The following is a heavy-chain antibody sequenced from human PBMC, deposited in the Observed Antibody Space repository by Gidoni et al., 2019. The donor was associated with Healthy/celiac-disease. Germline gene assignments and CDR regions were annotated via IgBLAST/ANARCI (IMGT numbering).Heavy chain of an antibody. D-gene: IGHD2-2*01. CDR3: ARDGLPAAVSWFDP. CDR2: IWYDGSNK. Sequence: QVQLVESGGGVVQPGRSLRLSCAASGFTFSSYGMHWVRQAPGKGLEWVAVIWYDGSNKYYADSVKGRFTISRDNSKNTLYLQMNSLRAEDTAVYYCARDGLPAAVSWFDPWGQGTLVTVSS. V-gene: IGHV3-33*01. J-gene: IGHJ5*02. CDR1: GFTFSSYG.